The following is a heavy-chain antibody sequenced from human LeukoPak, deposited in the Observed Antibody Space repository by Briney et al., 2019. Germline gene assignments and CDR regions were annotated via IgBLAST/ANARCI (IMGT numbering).Heavy chain of an antibody. Sequence: SVKVSCKASGGTFSSYAISWVRQAPGQGLEWMGGIIPIFGTANYAQKFQGRVTITTDESTSTAYMELSSLRSEDTAVYYCARVPRGRPKNQALGYWGQGTLVTVSS. J-gene: IGHJ4*02. CDR1: GGTFSSYA. V-gene: IGHV1-69*05. D-gene: IGHD1-14*01. CDR3: ARVPRGRPKNQALGY. CDR2: IIPIFGTA.